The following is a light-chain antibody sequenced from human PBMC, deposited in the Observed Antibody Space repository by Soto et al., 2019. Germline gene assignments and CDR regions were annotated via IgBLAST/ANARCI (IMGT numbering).Light chain of an antibody. CDR3: KQYGSSGT. J-gene: IGKJ1*01. CDR1: QSVSSNY. CDR2: GAS. Sequence: ESVLTQSPVTLSLSPGERATLSCRASQSVSSNYLAWYQHKPGQAPRLLIYGASNRATGIPDRFSGSGSGTDFTLTISRLEPEDFAVYYCKQYGSSGTCGQGTKGDIK. V-gene: IGKV3-20*01.